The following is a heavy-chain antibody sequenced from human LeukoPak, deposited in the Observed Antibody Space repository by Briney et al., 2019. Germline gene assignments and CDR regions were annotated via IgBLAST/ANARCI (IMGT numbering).Heavy chain of an antibody. CDR3: ARDGYGYNYMDV. CDR2: IYSGGTT. Sequence: GGSLRLSCAASGFTVSSNFMSWVRQAPGKGLEWVSVIYSGGTTYYADSVRGRFTISRDNSKNTLYLQMNSLRAEDTAVYYCARDGYGYNYMDVWGKGTTVTVS. CDR1: GFTVSSNF. D-gene: IGHD1-1*01. J-gene: IGHJ6*03. V-gene: IGHV3-53*01.